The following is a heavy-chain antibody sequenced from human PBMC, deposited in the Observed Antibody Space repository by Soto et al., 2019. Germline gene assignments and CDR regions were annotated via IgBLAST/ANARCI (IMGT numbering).Heavy chain of an antibody. CDR3: ERGDYGQYDAYNWFDP. CDR1: GGSFTNYC. V-gene: IGHV4-34*02. Sequence: QVSLQQWCAGLVRPSETLSLTCAVYGGSFTNYCWSWIRQPPGKGLEWIGEVCPGGRSNYSPTLKREVRIAVEGSKNQFSLRLTSVTVADTAVYYCERGDYGQYDAYNWFDPWGQGNLVIVAS. D-gene: IGHD3-10*01. J-gene: IGHJ5*02. CDR2: VCPGGRS.